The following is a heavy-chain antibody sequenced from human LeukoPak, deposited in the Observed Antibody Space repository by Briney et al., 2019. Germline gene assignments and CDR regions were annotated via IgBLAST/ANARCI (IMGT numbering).Heavy chain of an antibody. V-gene: IGHV4-39*07. CDR1: GGSISSSSYY. CDR2: INHSGST. CDR3: ARKWELRGYFDY. Sequence: SETLSLTCTVSGGSISSSSYYWGWIRQPPGKGLEWIGEINHSGSTNYNPSLKSRVTISVDTSKNQFSLKLSSVTAADTAVYYCARKWELRGYFDYWGQGTLVTVSS. D-gene: IGHD1-26*01. J-gene: IGHJ4*02.